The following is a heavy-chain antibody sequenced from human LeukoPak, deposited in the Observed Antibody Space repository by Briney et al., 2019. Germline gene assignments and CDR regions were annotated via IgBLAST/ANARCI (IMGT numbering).Heavy chain of an antibody. CDR2: INPNSGGT. D-gene: IGHD3-3*01. J-gene: IGHJ4*02. CDR3: ARDFDDFWSGIRGFFDY. Sequence: ASVKVSCKASGYTLTGYYMHWVRQAPGQGLEWMGWINPNSGGTNYAQKFQGRVTMTRDTSISTAYMELSRLRSDDTAVYYCARDFDDFWSGIRGFFDYWGQGTLVTVSS. V-gene: IGHV1-2*02. CDR1: GYTLTGYY.